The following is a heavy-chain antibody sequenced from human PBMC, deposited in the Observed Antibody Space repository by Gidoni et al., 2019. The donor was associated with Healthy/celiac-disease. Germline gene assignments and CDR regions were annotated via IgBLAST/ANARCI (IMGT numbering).Heavy chain of an antibody. CDR3: TSWFATPLDY. D-gene: IGHD2-15*01. CDR2: IRSKANSYAT. V-gene: IGHV3-73*01. Sequence: EVQLVESGGGLVQPGGSLKLSCAASGFTFSGSAMHWVRQASGKGLEWVGRIRSKANSYATAYAASVKGRFTISRDDSKNTAYLQMNSLKTEDTAVYYCTSWFATPLDYWGQGTLVTVSS. CDR1: GFTFSGSA. J-gene: IGHJ4*02.